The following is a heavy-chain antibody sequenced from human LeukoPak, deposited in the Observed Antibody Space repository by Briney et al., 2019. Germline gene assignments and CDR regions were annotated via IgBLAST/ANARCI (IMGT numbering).Heavy chain of an antibody. V-gene: IGHV3-23*01. J-gene: IGHJ4*02. CDR1: GFTFSSYA. D-gene: IGHD2-2*02. CDR3: AKSGAHCSSTSCYIRSEPLHNDY. Sequence: QPGGSLRLSCAASGFTFSSYAMSWVRQAPGKGLEWVSAISGSGGSTYYADSVKGRFTISRDNSKNTLYLQMNSLRAEDTAVYYCAKSGAHCSSTSCYIRSEPLHNDYWGQGTLVTVSS. CDR2: ISGSGGST.